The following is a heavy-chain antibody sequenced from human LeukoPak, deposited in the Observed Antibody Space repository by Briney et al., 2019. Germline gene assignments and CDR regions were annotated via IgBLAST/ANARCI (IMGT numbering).Heavy chain of an antibody. V-gene: IGHV3-74*01. J-gene: IGHJ4*02. CDR1: GFTFSSYW. Sequence: PGESLKISCAASGFTFSSYWMHWVRQAPGKGLVWVSRINTDGRSTSYADSVKGRFTVSRDNAVNTLYLQMNSLRAEDTALYYCVRDVWGDRDSYFDYWGQGALVTVSS. D-gene: IGHD2-21*01. CDR3: VRDVWGDRDSYFDY. CDR2: INTDGRST.